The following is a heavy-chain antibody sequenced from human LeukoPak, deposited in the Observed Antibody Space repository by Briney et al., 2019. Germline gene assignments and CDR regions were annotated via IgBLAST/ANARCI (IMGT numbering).Heavy chain of an antibody. CDR1: GFTFNSYE. V-gene: IGHV3-48*03. D-gene: IGHD3-22*01. J-gene: IGHJ6*03. Sequence: GGSLRLSCAASGFTFNSYEMNWVRQAPGKGLEWVSYISSSGSTIYYADSVEGRFTISRDNARNSLYLQMNSLRAEDTAVYYCARALQYYYDSSGYRDLYYYYMDVWGKGTTVTVSS. CDR2: ISSSGSTI. CDR3: ARALQYYYDSSGYRDLYYYYMDV.